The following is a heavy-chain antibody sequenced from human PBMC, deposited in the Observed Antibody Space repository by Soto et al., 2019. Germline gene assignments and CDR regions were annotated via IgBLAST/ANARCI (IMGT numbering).Heavy chain of an antibody. Sequence: SETLSLTCTVSGDPVSSGSYFWTWIRQPPGKGLEWIGYIYYSGSTKYNPSLKGRITMSLDTSENLFSLKLSSVTAADTAVYYCARQGGGGSSLLGNYYHSMDVWGQGTAVTVSS. CDR3: ARQGGGGSSLLGNYYHSMDV. CDR2: IYYSGST. CDR1: GDPVSSGSYF. J-gene: IGHJ6*02. V-gene: IGHV4-61*03. D-gene: IGHD3-16*02.